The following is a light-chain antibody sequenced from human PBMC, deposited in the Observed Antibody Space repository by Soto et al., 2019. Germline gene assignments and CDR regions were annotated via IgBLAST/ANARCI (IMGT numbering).Light chain of an antibody. CDR2: GAS. Sequence: DIQMTQSPSSLSASIGDRVTITCRASQTIRNYINWYQQKPGQAPKLLIFGASSLQSGVPSRFSVSESGTDFTLTISSLQPEVFATYSCQQTYSAPRPVGQGTKLEIK. J-gene: IGKJ2*01. CDR1: QTIRNY. CDR3: QQTYSAPRP. V-gene: IGKV1-39*01.